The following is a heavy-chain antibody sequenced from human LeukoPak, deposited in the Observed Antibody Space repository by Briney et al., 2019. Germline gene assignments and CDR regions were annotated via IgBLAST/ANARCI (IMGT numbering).Heavy chain of an antibody. CDR1: GYTFTSYA. J-gene: IGHJ4*02. CDR2: INTNTGNP. V-gene: IGHV7-4-1*02. D-gene: IGHD5-24*01. Sequence: ASVKVSCKASGYTFTSYAMNWVRQAPGQGLEWMGWINTNTGNPTYAQGFTGRFVFSLDTSVSTAYLQISSLKAEDTAVYYCATTTPGAYEMVNRDGYNDFDYWGQGTLVTVSS. CDR3: ATTTPGAYEMVNRDGYNDFDY.